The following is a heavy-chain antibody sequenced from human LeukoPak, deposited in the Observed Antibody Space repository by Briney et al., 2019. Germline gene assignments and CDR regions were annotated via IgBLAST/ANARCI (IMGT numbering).Heavy chain of an antibody. J-gene: IGHJ5*02. Sequence: GGSLRLSCAASGFTFSSYAMHWVRQAPGKGLEWVAVISYDGSNKYYADSVKGRFTISRDNSKNTLYLQMNSLRAEDTAVYYCTEVVRWFDPWGQGTLVTVSS. CDR1: GFTFSSYA. V-gene: IGHV3-30-3*01. D-gene: IGHD2-2*01. CDR2: ISYDGSNK. CDR3: TEVVRWFDP.